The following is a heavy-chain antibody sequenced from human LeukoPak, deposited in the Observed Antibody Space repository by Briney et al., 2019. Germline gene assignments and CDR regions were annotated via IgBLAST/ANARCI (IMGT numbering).Heavy chain of an antibody. D-gene: IGHD6-6*01. V-gene: IGHV3-23*01. CDR2: ISHDGRST. CDR3: AKRVPYSSSSVYFDY. Sequence: QAGGSLRLSCAASGFTFSSFGMSCVRQAPGEGLEWVSAISHDGRSTYYADSVKGRFTISRDNSKNTLYLQMNSLRFEDTALYFCAKRVPYSSSSVYFDYWGQGTLVTVSS. CDR1: GFTFSSFG. J-gene: IGHJ4*02.